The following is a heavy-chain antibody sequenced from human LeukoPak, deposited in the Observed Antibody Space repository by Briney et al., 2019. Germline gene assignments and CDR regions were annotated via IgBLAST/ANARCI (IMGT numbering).Heavy chain of an antibody. CDR3: AKDSKYSSSWYEVRYYYYGMDV. CDR1: GFTFSSYG. D-gene: IGHD6-13*01. CDR2: IRYDGSNK. V-gene: IGHV3-30*02. Sequence: GGSLRLSCAASGFTFSSYGMHWIRQAPGKGLEWVAFIRYDGSNKYYADSVKGRFTISRDNSKNTLYLQMNSLSAEDTAVYYCAKDSKYSSSWYEVRYYYYGMDVWGQGTTVTVSS. J-gene: IGHJ6*02.